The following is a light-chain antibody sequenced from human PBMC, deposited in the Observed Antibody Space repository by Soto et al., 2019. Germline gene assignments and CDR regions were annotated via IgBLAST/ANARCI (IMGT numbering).Light chain of an antibody. V-gene: IGKV1-39*01. CDR2: GAK. CDR3: QQCHATPLT. CDR1: QAISNS. J-gene: IGKJ5*01. Sequence: IQMTHAPSVRSAFVGERVTITIRASQAISNSLNWYQQKPGKAPNLLIFGAKTLQSGVPSRFSGSGYGTDFTLTITTLQPEDVGIYYCQQCHATPLTFGQGTRL.